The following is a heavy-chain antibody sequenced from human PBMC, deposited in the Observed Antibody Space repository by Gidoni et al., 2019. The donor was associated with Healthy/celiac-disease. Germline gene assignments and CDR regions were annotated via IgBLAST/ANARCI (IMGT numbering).Heavy chain of an antibody. J-gene: IGHJ3*02. D-gene: IGHD3-22*01. CDR3: ARESLVYYDSGWAFDI. CDR2: IYSGGST. CDR1: GVTVSSNY. Sequence: EVQLVESGGGLVQPGGSLRLSCEASGVTVSSNYMSWVRQAPGKGLELVSVIYSGGSTYYADSVKGRFTISRDNSKNTLYLQMNSLRAEDTAVYYCARESLVYYDSGWAFDIWGQGTMVTVSS. V-gene: IGHV3-66*01.